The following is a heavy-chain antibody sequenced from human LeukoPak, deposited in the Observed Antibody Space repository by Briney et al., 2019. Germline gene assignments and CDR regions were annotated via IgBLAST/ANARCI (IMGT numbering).Heavy chain of an antibody. Sequence: GGSLRLSCAASGFTFSSFGMHWVRQAPGEGLEWVAYIGYTGTDTYYADSVKGRFTISRDNSKNTLYLQMNSLRAEDTAVYYCTKGPYYYDSSGYSRRWFDPWGRGTLVTVSS. J-gene: IGHJ5*02. D-gene: IGHD3-22*01. CDR1: GFTFSSFG. CDR3: TKGPYYYDSSGYSRRWFDP. CDR2: IGYTGTDT. V-gene: IGHV3-30*02.